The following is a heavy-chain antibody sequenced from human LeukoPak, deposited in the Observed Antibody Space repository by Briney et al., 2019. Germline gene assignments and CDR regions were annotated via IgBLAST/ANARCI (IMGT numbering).Heavy chain of an antibody. Sequence: GGSLRLSCAASGFTFNNYNMNWVRQAPGRALEWVSSITSSGTYIFYADSVKGRFTISRDNAKNSLYLQMNSLRAEDTAVYYCARGTQWLKYYFDYWGQGTLVTVSS. J-gene: IGHJ4*02. CDR2: ITSSGTYI. V-gene: IGHV3-21*01. CDR3: ARGTQWLKYYFDY. D-gene: IGHD6-19*01. CDR1: GFTFNNYN.